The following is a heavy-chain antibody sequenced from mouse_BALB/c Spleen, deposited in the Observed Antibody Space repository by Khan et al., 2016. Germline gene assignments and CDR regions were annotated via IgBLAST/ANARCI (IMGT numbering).Heavy chain of an antibody. V-gene: IGHV3-2*02. CDR1: GYSITSDYA. CDR3: ARDTTVVAKDYFDY. D-gene: IGHD1-1*01. J-gene: IGHJ2*01. Sequence: VQLKQSGPGLVKPSQSLSLTCTVTGYSITSDYAWNWIRQFPGNKLEWMGYISYSGSTSYNPSLKSRISITRVTSKNQFFLQLNSVTTEDTATYYCARDTTVVAKDYFDYWGQGTTLTVSS. CDR2: ISYSGST.